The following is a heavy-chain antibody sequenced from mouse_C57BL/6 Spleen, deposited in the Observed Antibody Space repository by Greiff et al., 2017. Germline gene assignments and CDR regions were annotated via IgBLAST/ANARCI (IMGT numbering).Heavy chain of an antibody. CDR2: IYPGSGST. CDR1: GYTFTSYW. V-gene: IGHV1-55*01. J-gene: IGHJ2*01. D-gene: IGHD2-1*01. Sequence: QVQLKQPGAELVKPGASVKMSCKASGYTFTSYWITWVKQRPGQGLEWIGDIYPGSGSTNYNEKFKSKATLTVDTSSSTAYMQLSSLTSEDSAVYYCARSGGLYGNYFYYFDYWGQGTTLTVSS. CDR3: ARSGGLYGNYFYYFDY.